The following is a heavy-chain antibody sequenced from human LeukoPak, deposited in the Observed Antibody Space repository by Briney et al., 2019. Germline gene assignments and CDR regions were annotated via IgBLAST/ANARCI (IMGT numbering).Heavy chain of an antibody. Sequence: SAPKTLSCAVCDESFSGYYWNWIRKPPGRGLEWIGEINYSGTTNYRPSLKSQVTMSVDKSKNHFYLKLTSVTASYTAVYYCAREGRGGLHLDLWGQGTLAIVSS. J-gene: IGHJ5*02. CDR1: DESFSGYY. CDR3: AREGRGGLHLDL. V-gene: IGHV4-34*01. D-gene: IGHD2-15*01. CDR2: INYSGTT.